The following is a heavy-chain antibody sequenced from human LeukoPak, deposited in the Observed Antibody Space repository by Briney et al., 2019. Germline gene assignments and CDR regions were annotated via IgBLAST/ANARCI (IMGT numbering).Heavy chain of an antibody. Sequence: ASVKVSCMASGYTFDSYGISWVRQAPGQGLEYMGWISAYNGNTNYAQRLQGRVTLTTDTSTNTAYMDLRSLKSDDTAVYYCARAHPRVPAAKLADYWGQGTLVTVSS. V-gene: IGHV1-18*01. CDR3: ARAHPRVPAAKLADY. J-gene: IGHJ4*02. D-gene: IGHD2-2*01. CDR1: GYTFDSYG. CDR2: ISAYNGNT.